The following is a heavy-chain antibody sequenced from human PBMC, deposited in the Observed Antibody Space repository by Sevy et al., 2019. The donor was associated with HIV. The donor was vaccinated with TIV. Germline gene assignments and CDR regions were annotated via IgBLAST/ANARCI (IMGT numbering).Heavy chain of an antibody. D-gene: IGHD4-17*01. V-gene: IGHV3-49*04. Sequence: GGSLRLSCAASGFTFAKYSMSWVRQAPGKGLEWVAFIRRNSYEPYGGTTEYAASVKGRLTISRDDSKSIAYLQMNSLKTEDTAFYYCTRALATVVTPEYYFDYWGQGTLVTVSS. J-gene: IGHJ4*02. CDR3: TRALATVVTPEYYFDY. CDR2: IRRNSYEPYGGTT. CDR1: GFTFAKYS.